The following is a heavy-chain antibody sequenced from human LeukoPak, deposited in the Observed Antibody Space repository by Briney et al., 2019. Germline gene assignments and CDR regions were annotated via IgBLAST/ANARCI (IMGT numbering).Heavy chain of an antibody. V-gene: IGHV3-66*01. J-gene: IGHJ6*02. CDR3: ATHYGYYHYGMDV. Sequence: PGVSLRLSCAASGFTVSSKYMSWVRQAPGKGLEWVSVIYNDGSTYYADSVRGRFTISRDNSKNTLYAQMNSLRAEDTAVYYCATHYGYYHYGMDVWGQGTTVTVSS. D-gene: IGHD3-16*01. CDR2: IYNDGST. CDR1: GFTVSSKY.